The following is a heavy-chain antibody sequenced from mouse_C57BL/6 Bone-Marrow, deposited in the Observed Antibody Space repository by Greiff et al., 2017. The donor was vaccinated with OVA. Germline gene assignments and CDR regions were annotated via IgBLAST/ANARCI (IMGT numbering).Heavy chain of an antibody. D-gene: IGHD1-1*01. J-gene: IGHJ4*01. CDR2: ISNLAYSI. CDR3: ARQPSSYDYAMDY. V-gene: IGHV5-15*01. Sequence: EVMLVESGGGLVQPGGSLKLSCAASGFTFSDYGMAWVRQAPRKGPEWVAFISNLAYSIYYADTVTGRFTISRENAKNTLYLEMSSLRSEDTAMYYCARQPSSYDYAMDYWGQGTSVTVSS. CDR1: GFTFSDYG.